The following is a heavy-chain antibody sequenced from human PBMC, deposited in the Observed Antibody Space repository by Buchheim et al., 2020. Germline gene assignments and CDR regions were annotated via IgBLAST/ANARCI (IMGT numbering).Heavy chain of an antibody. V-gene: IGHV4-39*07. CDR2: IRYSGTT. D-gene: IGHD5-24*01. Sequence: QLQLQESGPGLVKPSETLSLTCTVSGGSISNSAYFWGWIRQPPGKGPEWIATIRYSGTTYFNPSLQNRVTIPLDTSKNQFSLTLRSVTAADTALYYCARENRDGYRNGVDVWGQGTT. CDR3: ARENRDGYRNGVDV. J-gene: IGHJ6*02. CDR1: GGSISNSAYF.